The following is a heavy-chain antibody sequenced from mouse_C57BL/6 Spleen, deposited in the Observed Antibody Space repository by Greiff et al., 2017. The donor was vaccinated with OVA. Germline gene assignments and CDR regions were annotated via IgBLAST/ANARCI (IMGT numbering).Heavy chain of an antibody. J-gene: IGHJ4*01. CDR2: IRNKANGYTT. D-gene: IGHD3-3*01. CDR1: GFTFTDYY. CDR3: ARDGGDSSMDY. V-gene: IGHV7-3*01. Sequence: DVMLVESGGGLVQPGGSLSLSCAASGFTFTDYYMSWVRQPPGKALEWLGFIRNKANGYTTEYSASVKGRFTISRDNSQSILYLQMNALRAEDSATYYCARDGGDSSMDYWGQGTSVTVSS.